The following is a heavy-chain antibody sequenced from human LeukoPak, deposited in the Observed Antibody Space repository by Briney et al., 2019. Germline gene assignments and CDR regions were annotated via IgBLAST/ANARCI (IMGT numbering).Heavy chain of an antibody. Sequence: GGSLRLSCAASGFTFSDFYMSWIRQAPGKGLEWISYISSSGSSTNYADSVKGRFTISRDNAKNSLYLQMNSLRAEDTGVYYCARDLIHRSGEANYWGRGTLVTVSS. CDR3: ARDLIHRSGEANY. D-gene: IGHD3-22*01. V-gene: IGHV3-11*05. CDR1: GFTFSDFY. CDR2: ISSSGSST. J-gene: IGHJ4*02.